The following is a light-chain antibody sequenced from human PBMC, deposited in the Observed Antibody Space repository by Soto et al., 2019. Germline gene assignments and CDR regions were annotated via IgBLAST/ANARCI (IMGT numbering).Light chain of an antibody. V-gene: IGLV2-14*01. CDR1: SSDVGGYNY. J-gene: IGLJ1*01. CDR3: TSYTSSSTYV. Sequence: QSALTQPASVSGSPGQSFTISCTGTSSDVGGYNYVSWYQQHPGKAPKLMIYEVNNRPSGVSNRFSGSKSGNTASLTISGLQAEDEADYYCTSYTSSSTYVFGTGTKLTVL. CDR2: EVN.